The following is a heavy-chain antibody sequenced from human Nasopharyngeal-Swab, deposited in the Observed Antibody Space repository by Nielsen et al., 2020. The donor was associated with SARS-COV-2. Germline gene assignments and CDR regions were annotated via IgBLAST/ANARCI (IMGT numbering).Heavy chain of an antibody. CDR3: ARLPHRDTAMVKAVVLDY. Sequence: SETPSLTCAVYGGSFSGYYWSWIRQPPGKGLEWIGEINHSGSTNYNPSLKSRVTISVDTSKNQFSLKLSSVTAADTAVYYCARLPHRDTAMVKAVVLDYWGQGTLVTVSS. D-gene: IGHD5-18*01. CDR2: INHSGST. J-gene: IGHJ4*02. CDR1: GGSFSGYY. V-gene: IGHV4-34*01.